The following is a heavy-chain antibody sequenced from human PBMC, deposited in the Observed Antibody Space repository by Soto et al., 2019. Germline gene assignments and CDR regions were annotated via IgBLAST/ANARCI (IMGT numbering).Heavy chain of an antibody. CDR1: GFTFSGSA. Sequence: GGSLRLSCAASGFTFSGSAMHWVRQASGKGLEWVGRIRSKANSYATAYAASAKGRFTISRDDSKNTAYLQMNSLKTEDTAVYYCTRRPVPIVGATSGGFDPWGQGTLVTVSS. CDR3: TRRPVPIVGATSGGFDP. CDR2: IRSKANSYAT. D-gene: IGHD1-26*01. J-gene: IGHJ5*02. V-gene: IGHV3-73*01.